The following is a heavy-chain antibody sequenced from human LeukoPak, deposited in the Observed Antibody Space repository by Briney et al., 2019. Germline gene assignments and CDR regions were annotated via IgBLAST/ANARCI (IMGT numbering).Heavy chain of an antibody. D-gene: IGHD5-18*01. Sequence: ASVKVSCKASGYTFTCYYMHWVRQAPGQGLEWRGWINPNSGGTNYAQKFQGRVTMTRDTAISTDYMEMSRLRADDTAVYYCARGVIYSYPSHYYYMDVWGKGTTVTISS. V-gene: IGHV1-2*02. CDR3: ARGVIYSYPSHYYYMDV. CDR1: GYTFTCYY. J-gene: IGHJ6*03. CDR2: INPNSGGT.